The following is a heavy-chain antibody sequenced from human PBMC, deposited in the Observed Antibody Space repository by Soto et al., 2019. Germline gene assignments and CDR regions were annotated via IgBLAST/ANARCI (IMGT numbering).Heavy chain of an antibody. D-gene: IGHD3-3*01. CDR1: GGSFSGYY. CDR3: ARLTPGTYYDFWSGYYYYGMDV. CDR2: INHSGST. V-gene: IGHV4-34*01. J-gene: IGHJ6*02. Sequence: SETLSLTCAVYGGSFSGYYWSWIRQPPGKGLEWIGEINHSGSTNYNPPLKSRVTISVDTSKNQFSLKLSSVTAADTAVYYCARLTPGTYYDFWSGYYYYGMDVWGQGTTVTVSS.